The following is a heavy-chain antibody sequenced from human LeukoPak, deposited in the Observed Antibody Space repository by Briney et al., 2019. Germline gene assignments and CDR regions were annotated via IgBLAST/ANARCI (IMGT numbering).Heavy chain of an antibody. CDR3: MDV. CDR1: GGSISSYY. J-gene: IGHJ6*02. CDR2: IYYSGST. Sequence: PSETLSLTCTVSGGSISSYYWSWIRQPPGKGLEWIGYIYYSGSTNYNPSLKSRVTISVDTSKNQFSLKLSSVTAADTAVYYGMDVWGQGTTVTVSS. V-gene: IGHV4-59*08.